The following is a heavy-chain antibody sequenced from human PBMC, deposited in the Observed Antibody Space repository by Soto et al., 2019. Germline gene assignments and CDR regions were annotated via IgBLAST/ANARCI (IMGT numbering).Heavy chain of an antibody. Sequence: KWLEWIGEINHSGSTNYHPSLKSRVTMSQDTSTNQFSLRRSSVTAADTAVYYCARGKEDCGSLSRYPVSDIWG. CDR3: ARGKEDCGSLSRYPVSDI. D-gene: IGHD2-2*01. CDR2: INHSGST. J-gene: IGHJ6*02. V-gene: IGHV4-34*01.